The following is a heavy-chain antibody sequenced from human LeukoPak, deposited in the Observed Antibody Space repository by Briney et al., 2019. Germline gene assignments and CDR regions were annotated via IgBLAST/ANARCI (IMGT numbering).Heavy chain of an antibody. CDR1: GFTFSSYG. CDR3: AMEDYYDSSGLYH. Sequence: PGGSLRLSCAASGFTFSSYGRHSVRHAPGKGLEWVAVISYDGSNKYYADSVKGRFTISRDNSNNTLYLQMNSLRAEDTAVYYCAMEDYYDSSGLYHWGQGTLVTVSS. D-gene: IGHD3-22*01. CDR2: ISYDGSNK. J-gene: IGHJ5*02. V-gene: IGHV3-30*03.